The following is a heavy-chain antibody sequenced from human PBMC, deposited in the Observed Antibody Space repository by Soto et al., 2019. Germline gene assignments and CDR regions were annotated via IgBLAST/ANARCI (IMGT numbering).Heavy chain of an antibody. J-gene: IGHJ4*02. CDR3: AKRGGAGSDY. V-gene: IGHV3-7*01. CDR1: GLTFSNYY. Sequence: EVQLVESGGGLVQPGGSLRLSCAASGLTFSNYYMSWVRQAQGKGLEWVANVNEDGSEKYYVDSVKGRFTVSRDNARNSLVPQMNSLRGEGTAVYYCAKRGGAGSDYWGQGTLVTVSS. D-gene: IGHD1-26*01. CDR2: VNEDGSEK.